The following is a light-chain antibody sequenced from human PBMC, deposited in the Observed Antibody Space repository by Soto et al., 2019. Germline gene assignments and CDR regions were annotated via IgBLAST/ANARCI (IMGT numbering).Light chain of an antibody. CDR1: SGHSSYA. J-gene: IGLJ2*01. V-gene: IGLV4-69*01. Sequence: QLVLTQSPSASASLGASVKLTCTLSSGHSSYAIAWHQQQPEKGPRYLMKLSSDGSHSKGDGIPDRFSGSSSGAERYLTISSLQSEDEADYSCQTWDTGARVVFGGGTKLTVL. CDR2: LSSDGSH. CDR3: QTWDTGARVV.